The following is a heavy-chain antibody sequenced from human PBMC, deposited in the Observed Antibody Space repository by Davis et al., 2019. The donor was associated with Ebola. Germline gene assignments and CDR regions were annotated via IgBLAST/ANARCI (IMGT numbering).Heavy chain of an antibody. CDR1: GYTSTSYG. D-gene: IGHD3-3*01. Sequence: ASVKVSCKASGYTSTSYGISWVRQAPGQGLEWMGWISAYNGNTNYAQKLQGRVTMTTDTSMTTAYMELRSLRSDDTAMYYCVKDFWSDDPGYWGQGTLVTVSS. V-gene: IGHV1-18*01. CDR3: VKDFWSDDPGY. J-gene: IGHJ4*02. CDR2: ISAYNGNT.